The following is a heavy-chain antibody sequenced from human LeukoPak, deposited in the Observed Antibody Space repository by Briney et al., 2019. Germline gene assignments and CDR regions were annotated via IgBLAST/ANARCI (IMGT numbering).Heavy chain of an antibody. CDR2: MNPNSGNT. CDR3: ARAGGSYYDSSGYYYAD. J-gene: IGHJ1*01. Sequence: GASVKVSCKASGYTFTNYDINWVRQATGQGLEWKGWMNPNSGNTSFAQKLQGRRTMTRYTSISTAYMELSSLRAEATAVYYCARAGGSYYDSSGYYYADWGQGTLVTVSS. CDR1: GYTFTNYD. V-gene: IGHV1-8*02. D-gene: IGHD3-22*01.